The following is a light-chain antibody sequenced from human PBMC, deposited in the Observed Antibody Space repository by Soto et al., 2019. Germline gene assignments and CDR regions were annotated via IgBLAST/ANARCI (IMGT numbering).Light chain of an antibody. Sequence: ELVMTQSPATLSVSPVERSTLSCRASQSVSSNLAWYQQKPGQAPRLLIYGASTRATGIPDRFSGSGSGTDFTLTISRLEPEDFAVYYCHHYGGSPITFGQGTRLEIK. CDR3: HHYGGSPIT. J-gene: IGKJ5*01. CDR2: GAS. CDR1: QSVSSN. V-gene: IGKV3-20*01.